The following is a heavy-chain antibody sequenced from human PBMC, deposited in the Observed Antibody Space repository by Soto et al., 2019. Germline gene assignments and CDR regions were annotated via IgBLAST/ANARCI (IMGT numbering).Heavy chain of an antibody. CDR1: GFTVSSNY. V-gene: IGHV3-53*01. CDR3: ARDRVESGYPEYFQH. Sequence: GGSLRLSCAASGFTVSSNYMSWVRQAPGKGLEWVSVIYSGGSTYYADSVKGRFTISRDNSKNTLYLQINSLRAEDTALYYCARDRVESGYPEYFQHWGQGTLVTVSS. J-gene: IGHJ1*01. D-gene: IGHD3-22*01. CDR2: IYSGGST.